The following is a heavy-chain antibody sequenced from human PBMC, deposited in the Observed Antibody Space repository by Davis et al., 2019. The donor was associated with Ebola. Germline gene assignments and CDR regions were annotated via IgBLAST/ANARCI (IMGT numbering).Heavy chain of an antibody. V-gene: IGHV1-2*02. CDR3: ARDLSYSYYYHHYGMDV. Sequence: ASVKVSCKASGYTFTSYYMHWVRQAPGQGLEWMGWINPNSGGTNYAQKFQGRVTMTRDTSISTVYMELSRLRSDDTAVYYCARDLSYSYYYHHYGMDVWGQGTTVTVSS. CDR2: INPNSGGT. D-gene: IGHD3-10*01. J-gene: IGHJ6*02. CDR1: GYTFTSYY.